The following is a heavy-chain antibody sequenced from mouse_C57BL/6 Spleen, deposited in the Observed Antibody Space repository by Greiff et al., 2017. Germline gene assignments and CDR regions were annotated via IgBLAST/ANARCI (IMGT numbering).Heavy chain of an antibody. CDR1: GYTFTSYW. V-gene: IGHV1-50*01. CDR2: IDPSASYT. J-gene: IGHJ3*01. Sequence: QVQLQQPGAELVKPGASVKLSCKASGYTFTSYWMQWVKQRPGQGLEWIGEIDPSASYTNYNQKFKGKATLTVDTSSSTAYMQLSSLTSEDSAVYYCAREPFAYWGQGTLVTVSA. CDR3: AREPFAY.